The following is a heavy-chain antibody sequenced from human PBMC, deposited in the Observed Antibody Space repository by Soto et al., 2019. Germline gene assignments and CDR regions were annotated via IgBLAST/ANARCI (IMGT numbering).Heavy chain of an antibody. J-gene: IGHJ6*02. CDR1: GYTFTSYG. Sequence: GASVKVSCKASGYTFTSYGISWVRQAPGQGLEWMGWISAYNGNTNYAQKLQGRVTMTTDTSTSTAYMELRSLRSDDTAVYYCARRGKGSSWNYYYYYGMDVWGQGTTVTVSS. D-gene: IGHD6-13*01. CDR2: ISAYNGNT. V-gene: IGHV1-18*04. CDR3: ARRGKGSSWNYYYYYGMDV.